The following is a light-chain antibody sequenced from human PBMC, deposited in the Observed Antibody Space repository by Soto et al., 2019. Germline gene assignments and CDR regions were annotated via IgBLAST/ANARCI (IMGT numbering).Light chain of an antibody. CDR1: QSVISTY. CDR2: GAS. Sequence: ENVLTQSPGTLSLSPGERATLSCRASQSVISTYLAWYQQKPGQAPRLLIYGASSRATGIPDRFSGSGSGTDFTLTISRLEPEDFAMYFCQQYVSSPQTFGQGTKVDIK. J-gene: IGKJ1*01. CDR3: QQYVSSPQT. V-gene: IGKV3-20*01.